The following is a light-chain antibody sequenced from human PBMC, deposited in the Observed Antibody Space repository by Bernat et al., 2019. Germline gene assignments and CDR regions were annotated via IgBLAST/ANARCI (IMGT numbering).Light chain of an antibody. CDR2: DVN. V-gene: IGLV2-11*01. CDR3: CSYAGNTAWV. CDR1: SSDVGGYNY. Sequence: QSALTQPHSVSGSPGQSVTISCTGTSSDVGGYNYVSWYQQHPGKAPKLMNYDVNKRPSGVPDRFSGSKSDNTASLTISGLQAEDEADYYCCSYAGNTAWVFGAGTKVTVL. J-gene: IGLJ3*02.